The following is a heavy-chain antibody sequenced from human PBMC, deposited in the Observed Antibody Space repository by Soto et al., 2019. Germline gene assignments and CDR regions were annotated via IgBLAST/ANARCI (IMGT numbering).Heavy chain of an antibody. J-gene: IGHJ5*02. D-gene: IGHD6-13*01. V-gene: IGHV4-34*01. CDR1: GGSFSGYY. CDR3: ARGLIEGRAQNWFDP. Sequence: SETLSLTCAVYGGSFSGYYWSWIRQPPGKGLEWIGEINHSGSTNYNPYLKSRVTISVDTSKNQFSLKLSSVTAADTAVYYCARGLIEGRAQNWFDPWGQGTLVTVSS. CDR2: INHSGST.